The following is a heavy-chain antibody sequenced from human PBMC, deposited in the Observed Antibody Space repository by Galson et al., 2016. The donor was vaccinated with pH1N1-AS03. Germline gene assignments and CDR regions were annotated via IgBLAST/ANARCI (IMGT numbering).Heavy chain of an antibody. V-gene: IGHV3-66*02. CDR1: GFSVSGNY. Sequence: SLRLSCAASGFSVSGNYMSWVRQAPGKGLEWVSIIFAGGGTYFADSVKGRFTFSRDTSKNTVFLQVNSLRAEDTAVYYCARGLGYGGKFYHYYGLDVWGQGTTVTVSS. CDR3: ARGLGYGGKFYHYYGLDV. D-gene: IGHD4-23*01. CDR2: IFAGGGT. J-gene: IGHJ6*02.